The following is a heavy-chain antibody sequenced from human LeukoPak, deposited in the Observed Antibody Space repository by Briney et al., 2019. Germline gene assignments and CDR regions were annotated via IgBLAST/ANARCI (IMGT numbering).Heavy chain of an antibody. Sequence: GGSLRLSCAASGFTFSSYSMNWVRQAPGKGLEWVSYISSSSSTIYYADSVKGRFTISRDNSKKALYLQMNSLRVEDTAVCYCAKNFYGSGPLDPWGQGTLVTVSS. CDR2: ISSSSSTI. D-gene: IGHD3-10*01. V-gene: IGHV3-48*01. CDR3: AKNFYGSGPLDP. J-gene: IGHJ5*02. CDR1: GFTFSSYS.